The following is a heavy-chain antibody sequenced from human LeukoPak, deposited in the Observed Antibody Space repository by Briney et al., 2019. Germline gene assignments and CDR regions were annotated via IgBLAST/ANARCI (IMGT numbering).Heavy chain of an antibody. CDR1: GFTFSSYL. CDR3: ARDGRRSGWYPFFDY. CDR2: IKQDGSEK. D-gene: IGHD6-19*01. V-gene: IGHV3-7*01. J-gene: IGHJ4*02. Sequence: GGSLRLSCAASGFTFSSYLMSWVRQAPGKGLEWVANIKQDGSEKYYVDSVKGRFTISRDNAKNSLYLQMNSLRAEDTAVYYCARDGRRSGWYPFFDYWGQGTLVTVSS.